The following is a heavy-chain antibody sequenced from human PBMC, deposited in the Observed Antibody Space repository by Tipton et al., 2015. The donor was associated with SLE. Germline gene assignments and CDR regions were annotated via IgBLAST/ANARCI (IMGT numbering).Heavy chain of an antibody. CDR1: GFTFSSYA. CDR2: ISGSGGST. Sequence: SLRLSCAASGFTFSSYAMSWGRQAPGKGLEWVSAISGSGGSTYYADSVKGRFTISRDNSKNTLYLQMNSLRAEDTAVYYCARGLSSGLTYYYYYGMDVWGQGTTVTVSS. D-gene: IGHD6-19*01. J-gene: IGHJ6*02. CDR3: ARGLSSGLTYYYYYGMDV. V-gene: IGHV3-23*01.